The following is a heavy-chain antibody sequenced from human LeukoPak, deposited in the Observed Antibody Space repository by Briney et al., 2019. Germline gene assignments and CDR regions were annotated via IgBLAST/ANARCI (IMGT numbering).Heavy chain of an antibody. CDR1: GYTLTGYY. Sequence: ASVKVSCKASGYTLTGYYMHWVRQAPGQGLEWMGRINPNSGGTNYAQKFQGRVTMTRDTSISTAYMELSRLRSDDTAVYYCARSPITMIVVVIDYWGQGTLVTVSS. D-gene: IGHD3-22*01. CDR2: INPNSGGT. J-gene: IGHJ4*02. CDR3: ARSPITMIVVVIDY. V-gene: IGHV1-2*06.